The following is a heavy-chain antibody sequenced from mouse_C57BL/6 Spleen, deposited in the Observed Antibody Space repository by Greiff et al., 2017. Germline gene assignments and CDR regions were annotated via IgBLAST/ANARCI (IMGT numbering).Heavy chain of an antibody. D-gene: IGHD2-4*01. Sequence: QVQLQQSGAELVRPGASVTLSCKASGYTFTDYEMHWVKQTPVHGLEWIGAIDPETGGTAYNQKFKGKAILTAAKSSRTAYMELRSMTSEDYAVYYCTGCNDYDCYCGVWGTGTTVTVSS. CDR1: GYTFTDYE. CDR2: IDPETGGT. V-gene: IGHV1-15*01. CDR3: TGCNDYDCYCGV. J-gene: IGHJ1*03.